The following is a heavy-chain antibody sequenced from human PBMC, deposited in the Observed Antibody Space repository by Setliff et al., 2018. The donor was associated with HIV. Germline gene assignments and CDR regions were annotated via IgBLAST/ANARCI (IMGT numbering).Heavy chain of an antibody. CDR1: GGSFSGYY. V-gene: IGHV3-7*03. Sequence: ETLSLTCVVFGGSFSGYYWSWIRQPPGKGLEWVANINGDGSENIYVDSVRGRFTISRDNAKNSVYLQMSGLKPEDTAVYFCARGNSYGPFDIWGQGTMVTVSS. CDR2: INGDGSEN. CDR3: ARGNSYGPFDI. D-gene: IGHD5-18*01. J-gene: IGHJ3*02.